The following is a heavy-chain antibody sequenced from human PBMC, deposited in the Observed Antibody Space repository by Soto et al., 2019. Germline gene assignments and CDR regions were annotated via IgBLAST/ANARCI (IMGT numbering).Heavy chain of an antibody. D-gene: IGHD6-6*01. V-gene: IGHV3-74*01. CDR2: INSDGSST. J-gene: IGHJ4*02. CDR3: ASGGSSLNFDS. Sequence: EVQLVESGGGLVQPGGSLRLSCAASGFTFRSYWMQWVRQAPGKGLVWVSWINSDGSSTSYADSVKGRFTISRDNAKNTLYLQMNSLRAEDTAVDYCASGGSSLNFDSWCQGTLVTVSS. CDR1: GFTFRSYW.